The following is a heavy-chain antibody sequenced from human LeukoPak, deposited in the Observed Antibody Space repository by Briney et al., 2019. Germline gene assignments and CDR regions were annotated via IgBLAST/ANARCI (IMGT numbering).Heavy chain of an antibody. Sequence: SETLSLTCTVSGGSISRSSYYWGWIRHPPGKVLEWIGSIYYSGSTYYNPSLKIRVAISVDTSKNQVSLKLSSVTTPHRAVYYCARHLVSGGYSGNFSPFAYWGQGTLVTVSS. CDR1: GGSISRSSYY. V-gene: IGHV4-39*01. J-gene: IGHJ4*02. D-gene: IGHD5-12*01. CDR2: IYYSGST. CDR3: ARHLVSGGYSGNFSPFAY.